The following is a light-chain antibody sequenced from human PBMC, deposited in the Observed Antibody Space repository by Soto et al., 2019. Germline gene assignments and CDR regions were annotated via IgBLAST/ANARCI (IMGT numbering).Light chain of an antibody. J-gene: IGKJ4*01. Sequence: EVVMTQSPPTLSVSQGERVTLSCRASQSVTSKLAWYQQKPGQGPRLLIYGASTRATGIPARFSGSGSGTEFTLIISSLQSEDCAVYYCQQYNDWPLTFGGGTRVEIK. V-gene: IGKV3-15*01. CDR3: QQYNDWPLT. CDR1: QSVTSK. CDR2: GAS.